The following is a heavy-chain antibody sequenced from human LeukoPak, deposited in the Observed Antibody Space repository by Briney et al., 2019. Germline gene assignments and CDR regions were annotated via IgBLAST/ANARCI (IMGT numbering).Heavy chain of an antibody. Sequence: SQTLSLTCTVSGGSISSGGYYWSWIRQHPEKGLEWIGYIYYSGSTYYNPSLKSRVTISVDTSKNQFSLKLSSVTAADTAVYYCARVTYSSSFYFDYWGQGTLVTVSS. CDR1: GGSISSGGYY. CDR2: IYYSGST. CDR3: ARVTYSSSFYFDY. V-gene: IGHV4-31*03. D-gene: IGHD6-6*01. J-gene: IGHJ4*02.